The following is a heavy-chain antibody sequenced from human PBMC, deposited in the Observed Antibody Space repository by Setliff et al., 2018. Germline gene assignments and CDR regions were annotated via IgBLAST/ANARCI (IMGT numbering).Heavy chain of an antibody. CDR2: INHSGIT. CDR3: ARIKWFGETDCFDS. V-gene: IGHV4-34*01. Sequence: SETLSLTCAVYGGSFSGYYWSWIRQPPGKGLEWIGEINHSGITNYNPSLKSRVTMSVDTSKNQFSLKLNSLTAADTAVYNCARIKWFGETDCFDSWGQGTLVTVSS. D-gene: IGHD3-10*01. J-gene: IGHJ5*01. CDR1: GGSFSGYY.